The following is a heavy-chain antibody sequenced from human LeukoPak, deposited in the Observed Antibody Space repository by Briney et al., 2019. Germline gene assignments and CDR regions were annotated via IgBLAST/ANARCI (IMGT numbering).Heavy chain of an antibody. CDR1: AGSISSGSHY. CDR3: ARDRRRTDYYGSGSFQPFDY. J-gene: IGHJ4*02. V-gene: IGHV4-61*02. CDR2: IYTTGST. Sequence: SETLSLTCSVSAGSISSGSHYWTWIRQPAGKGLEWIGRIYTTGSTNYNPSLKSRVTISVDTSKNQFSLKLSSVTAADTAVYYCARDRRRTDYYGSGSFQPFDYWGQGTLVTVSS. D-gene: IGHD3-10*01.